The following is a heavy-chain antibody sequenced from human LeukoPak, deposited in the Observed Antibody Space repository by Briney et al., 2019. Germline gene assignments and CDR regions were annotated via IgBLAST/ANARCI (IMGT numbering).Heavy chain of an antibody. V-gene: IGHV3-74*01. CDR3: ARAGLATSPWGFDY. J-gene: IGHJ4*02. Sequence: PGGSLRLSCVASGFTFSNYWMHWVRQAPGKGLVWVSRIRGDGIETNYADSVKGRFTISRDNAKNTLYLQMNSLRAEDTAVYYCARAGLATSPWGFDYWGQGTLVTVSS. CDR1: GFTFSNYW. CDR2: IRGDGIET. D-gene: IGHD5-24*01.